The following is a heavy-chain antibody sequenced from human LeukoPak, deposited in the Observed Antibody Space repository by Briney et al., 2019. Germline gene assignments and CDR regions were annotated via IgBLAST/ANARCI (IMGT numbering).Heavy chain of an antibody. J-gene: IGHJ4*02. Sequence: GSLRLSCAASGFTFSSYEMVWVRQAPGKGLEWLSYISSSGSTIYYADSVKGRFTISRHNSKNTLYLQMDSLRAEDTAVYYCARDSSNWNYFDCWGQGTLVTVSS. CDR2: ISSSGSTI. CDR1: GFTFSSYE. CDR3: ARDSSNWNYFDC. V-gene: IGHV3-48*03. D-gene: IGHD6-13*01.